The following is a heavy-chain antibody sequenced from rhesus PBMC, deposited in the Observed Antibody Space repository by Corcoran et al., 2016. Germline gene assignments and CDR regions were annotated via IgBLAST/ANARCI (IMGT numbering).Heavy chain of an antibody. V-gene: IGHV3-118*01. CDR1: GFTFSSSA. CDR3: ARVLYSNYLY. Sequence: EVQLVESGGGLVQPGGSLRLSCAASGFTFSSSALHWVRQASGKGLDCVGRIRSKANKYGTGASTAVKGRFTISRDDSENTAYLHMNSLKTEDTAVYYCARVLYSNYLYWGQGVLVTVSS. J-gene: IGHJ4*01. D-gene: IGHD4-23*01. CDR2: IRSKANKYGT.